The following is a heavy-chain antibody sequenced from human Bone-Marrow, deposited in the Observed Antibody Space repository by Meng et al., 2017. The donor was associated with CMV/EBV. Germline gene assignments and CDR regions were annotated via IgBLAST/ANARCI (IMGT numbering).Heavy chain of an antibody. D-gene: IGHD3-9*01. V-gene: IGHV3-7*01. CDR3: ARDWTLPYYDILTGYYYYYYYGMDV. CDR1: GFTFSSYW. Sequence: GGSLRLSCAASGFTFSSYWMSWVRQAPGKGLEWVANIKQDGSEKYYVDSVKGRFTISRDNAKNSLYLQMNSLRAEDTAVYYCARDWTLPYYDILTGYYYYYYYGMDVWGQGTTVTVSS. J-gene: IGHJ6*02. CDR2: IKQDGSEK.